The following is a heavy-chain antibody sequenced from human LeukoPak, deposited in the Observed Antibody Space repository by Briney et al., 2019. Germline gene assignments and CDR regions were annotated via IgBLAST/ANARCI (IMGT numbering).Heavy chain of an antibody. J-gene: IGHJ3*01. CDR3: ARDHYYDSSGYIPAGDAFDF. CDR2: ISSSSSYI. V-gene: IGHV3-21*01. CDR1: GFTFSSYS. Sequence: PGGSLRLSCAASGFTFSSYSMNWVRQAPGKGLEWVSSISSSSSYIYYADSVKGRFTISRDNAKNSLHLQMNSLRAEDTAVYYCARDHYYDSSGYIPAGDAFDFWGQGTKVTVSS. D-gene: IGHD3-22*01.